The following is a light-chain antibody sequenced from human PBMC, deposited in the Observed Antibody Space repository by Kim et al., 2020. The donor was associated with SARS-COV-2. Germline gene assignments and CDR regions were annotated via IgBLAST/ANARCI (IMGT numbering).Light chain of an antibody. CDR3: ETWDSSLSVVV. CDR2: DKS. CDR1: STNIGNND. V-gene: IGLV1-51*01. J-gene: IGLJ2*01. Sequence: GQKDTTDCSGRSTNIGNNDVTWHQLRTDKATTLLIYDKSKRPSGIPDRFSGSKAGPSATLGIPGLQTGDEAEYYCETWDSSLSVVVFGEGTQLTVL.